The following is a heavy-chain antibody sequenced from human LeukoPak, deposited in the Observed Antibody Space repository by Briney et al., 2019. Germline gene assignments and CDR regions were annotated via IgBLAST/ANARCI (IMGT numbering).Heavy chain of an antibody. CDR2: IYYSGST. J-gene: IGHJ6*03. V-gene: IGHV4-39*07. D-gene: IGHD2-15*01. Sequence: SETLSLTCTVSGGSISSSSYYWGWIRQPPGKGLEWIGSIYYSGSTYYNPSLKSRVTISVDTSKNQFSLKLSSVTAADTAVYYCARGYYCSGGSCYSYYYYMDVWGKGTTVTVSS. CDR1: GGSISSSSYY. CDR3: ARGYYCSGGSCYSYYYYMDV.